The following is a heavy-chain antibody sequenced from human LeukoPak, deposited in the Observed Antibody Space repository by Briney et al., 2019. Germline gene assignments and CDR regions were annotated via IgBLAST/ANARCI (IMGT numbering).Heavy chain of an antibody. V-gene: IGHV4-30-4*01. D-gene: IGHD2-8*02. J-gene: IGHJ4*02. CDR1: GGSISSGDYY. CDR3: ARTGGTIDY. Sequence: SETLSLTCTVSGGSISSGDYYWSWIRQPPGKGLEWIGYIYYSGSTYYNPSLKSRVTISVDTSKNQFSLKLNSVTAADTAVHYCARTGGTIDYWGQGTPVTVSS. CDR2: IYYSGST.